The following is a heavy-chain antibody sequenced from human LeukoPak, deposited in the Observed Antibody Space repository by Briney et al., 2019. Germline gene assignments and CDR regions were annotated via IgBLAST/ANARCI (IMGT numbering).Heavy chain of an antibody. Sequence: GGSLRLSCAASGFTFSSYWMDWVRQAPGKGLEWVSSISSSSSYIYYADSVKGRFTISRDNAKNSLYLQMNSLRAEDTAVYYCARTQEYSSGWYDLYYYGMDVWGQGTTVTVSS. CDR3: ARTQEYSSGWYDLYYYGMDV. CDR1: GFTFSSYW. J-gene: IGHJ6*02. V-gene: IGHV3-21*01. D-gene: IGHD6-19*01. CDR2: ISSSSSYI.